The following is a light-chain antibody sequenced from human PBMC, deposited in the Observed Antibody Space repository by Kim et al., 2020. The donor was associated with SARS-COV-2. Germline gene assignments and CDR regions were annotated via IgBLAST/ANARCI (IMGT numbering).Light chain of an antibody. J-gene: IGKJ5*01. V-gene: IGKV3-15*01. CDR3: QQYAYWRA. CDR1: QSISSN. CDR2: DAS. Sequence: SLLRGDRATLSRRASQSISSNLSWYQQQPGQAPRVLIYDASARATGIPARFSGSGSGTDFTLTISNVQSEDFAVYYCQQYAYWRAFGQGTRLEIK.